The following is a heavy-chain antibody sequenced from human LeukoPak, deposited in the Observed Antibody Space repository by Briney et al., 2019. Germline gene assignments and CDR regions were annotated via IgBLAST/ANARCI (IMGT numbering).Heavy chain of an antibody. CDR2: IHYTGAT. J-gene: IGHJ4*02. CDR3: ARGNILTGYCFNF. V-gene: IGHV4-34*01. Sequence: PSETLSLTCAVYGGSITGYYWSWIRQTPGRGLEWVGEIHYTGATSYNPSLKSRAAISTDTSKNQFSLRLSSVTAADTAVYYCARGNILTGYCFNFWGQGALVTVSS. CDR1: GGSITGYY. D-gene: IGHD3-9*01.